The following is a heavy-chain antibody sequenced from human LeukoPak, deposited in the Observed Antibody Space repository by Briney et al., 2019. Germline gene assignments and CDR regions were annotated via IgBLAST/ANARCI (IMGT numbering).Heavy chain of an antibody. CDR3: AGVQVTGTIDY. Sequence: PSETLSLTCTVSGGSISNYYWSWIRQPPGKGLEWIGYIFYSGSTNYNPSLKSRVTISLDTSKNQFSLKLSSVTAADTAAYYCAGVQVTGTIDYWGQGTLVTVSS. CDR1: GGSISNYY. D-gene: IGHD3-10*01. J-gene: IGHJ4*02. CDR2: IFYSGST. V-gene: IGHV4-59*08.